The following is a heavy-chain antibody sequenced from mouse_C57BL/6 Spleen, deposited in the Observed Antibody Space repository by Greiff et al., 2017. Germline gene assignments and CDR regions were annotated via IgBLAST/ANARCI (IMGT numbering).Heavy chain of an antibody. D-gene: IGHD1-1*01. J-gene: IGHJ3*01. V-gene: IGHV1-5*01. CDR2: IYPGNSDT. CDR3: TRGGYYGSSPFAY. Sequence: EVQLQQSGTVLARPGASVQMSCKTSGYTFTSYWMHWVKQRPGQGLEWIGAIYPGNSDTSYNQKFKGKAKLTAVTSASTAYMELSSLTNEDSAVYCCTRGGYYGSSPFAYWGQGTLVTVSA. CDR1: GYTFTSYW.